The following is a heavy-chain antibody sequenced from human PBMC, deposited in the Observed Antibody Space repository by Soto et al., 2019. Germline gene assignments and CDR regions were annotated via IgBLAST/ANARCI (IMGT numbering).Heavy chain of an antibody. Sequence: SVKVSCKASGGTFSSYSISWVLQAPGQGLEWMGGIIPIFGTANYAQKFQGRVTITADESTSTAYMELSSLRSEDTAVYYCARAGRVVVAATISDYYYYGMDVWGQGTTVTVSS. D-gene: IGHD2-15*01. J-gene: IGHJ6*02. CDR1: GGTFSSYS. CDR3: ARAGRVVVAATISDYYYYGMDV. V-gene: IGHV1-69*13. CDR2: IIPIFGTA.